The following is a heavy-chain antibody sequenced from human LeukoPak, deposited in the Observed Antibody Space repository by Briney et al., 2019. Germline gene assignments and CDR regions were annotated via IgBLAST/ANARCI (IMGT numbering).Heavy chain of an antibody. CDR2: ISGSGGST. J-gene: IGHJ2*01. V-gene: IGHV3-23*01. Sequence: GGSLRLSCAASGFTFSSYVMSWVRQAPGKGLEWVSAISGSGGSTYYADSVKGRFTISRDNSKNTLYLQMNSLRAEDTAVYYCASSRRTYWYFDLWGRGTLVTVS. CDR3: ASSRRTYWYFDL. CDR1: GFTFSSYV.